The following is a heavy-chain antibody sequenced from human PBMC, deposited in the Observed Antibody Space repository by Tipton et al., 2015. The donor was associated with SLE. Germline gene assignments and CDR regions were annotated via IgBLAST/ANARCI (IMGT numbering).Heavy chain of an antibody. CDR3: ARDREVRGVRNAFDI. D-gene: IGHD3-10*01. V-gene: IGHV1-46*03. J-gene: IGHJ3*02. CDR2: INPSGGST. CDR1: GYTFTSYY. Sequence: QVQLVQSGAEVKKPGASVKVSCKASGYTFTSYYMHWVRQAPGKGLEWMGIINPSGGSTSYAQKFQGRVTMTRDTSTSTVYMELSSLRSEDTAVYYCARDREVRGVRNAFDIWGQGTMVTVSS.